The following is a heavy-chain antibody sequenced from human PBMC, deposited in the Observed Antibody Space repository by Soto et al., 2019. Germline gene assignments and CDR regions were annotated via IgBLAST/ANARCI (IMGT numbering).Heavy chain of an antibody. CDR2: IYYRGNT. CDR3: ARSRYKFVVVPAALPYYYYAMDV. V-gene: IGHV4-61*03. J-gene: IGHJ6*02. CDR1: GGSISSSSYY. D-gene: IGHD2-2*01. Sequence: SETLSLTCTVSGGSISSSSYYWSWVRQPPGKGLEWIGDIYYRGNTNYNPSLRSRVTISVDTSKNHFSLTLNSVTAADRATYYCARSRYKFVVVPAALPYYYYAMDVWGQGTTVTVSS.